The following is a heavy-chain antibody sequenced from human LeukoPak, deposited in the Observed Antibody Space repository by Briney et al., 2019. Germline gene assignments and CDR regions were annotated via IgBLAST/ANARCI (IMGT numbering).Heavy chain of an antibody. CDR2: VRYDGNTK. CDR1: GFTFTSYT. D-gene: IGHD6-19*01. Sequence: WGSLRLSCAASGFTFTSYTMNWVRQAPGKGLEWVAFVRYDGNTKYYADSVKGRFTISRDNSKNTLSLQMNSLRAEDTAVYYCSAIAVSAIYWGQGTLVTVSS. CDR3: SAIAVSAIY. V-gene: IGHV3-30*02. J-gene: IGHJ4*02.